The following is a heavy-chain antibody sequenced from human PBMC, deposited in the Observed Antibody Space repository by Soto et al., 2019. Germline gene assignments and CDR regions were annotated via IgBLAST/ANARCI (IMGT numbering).Heavy chain of an antibody. D-gene: IGHD1-26*01. J-gene: IGHJ3*02. V-gene: IGHV1-69*02. Sequence: QVQLVQSGAEVKKPGSSVKVSCKASGGTFSSYTISWVRQAPGQGLEWMGRIIPILGIANYAQKFQGRVTITADKSTRKGYSELSSLRSEDTAVYYCASDQGATVLAFDIWGHGTMVTVSS. CDR1: GGTFSSYT. CDR3: ASDQGATVLAFDI. CDR2: IIPILGIA.